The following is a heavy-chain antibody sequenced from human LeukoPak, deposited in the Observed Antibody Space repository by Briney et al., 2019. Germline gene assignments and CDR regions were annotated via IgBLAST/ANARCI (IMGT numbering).Heavy chain of an antibody. V-gene: IGHV3-23*01. J-gene: IGHJ4*02. CDR1: GFPFSNYV. D-gene: IGHD3-9*01. CDR3: ARVNSDWFFDY. Sequence: PGGSLRLSCAAAGFPFSNYVMRWVRQAPGKGLEWVSTLRGDSSETWYADSVRGRFTISRDNSKNTLYLQMSSLRAEDTATYYCARVNSDWFFDYWGRGTLVTVSS. CDR2: LRGDSSET.